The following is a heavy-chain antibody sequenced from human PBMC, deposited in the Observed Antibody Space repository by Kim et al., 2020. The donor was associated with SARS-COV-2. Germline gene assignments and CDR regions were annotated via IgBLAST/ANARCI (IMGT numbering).Heavy chain of an antibody. CDR2: IKSKTDGGTT. J-gene: IGHJ4*02. V-gene: IGHV3-15*01. Sequence: GGSLRLSCAASGFTFSNAWMSWVRQAPGKGLEWVGRIKSKTDGGTTDYAAPVKGRFTISRDDSKNTLYLQMNSLKTEDTAVYYCTTAHMIVVVNESGGPAGYDYWGQGTLVTVSS. CDR1: GFTFSNAW. CDR3: TTAHMIVVVNESGGPAGYDY. D-gene: IGHD3-22*01.